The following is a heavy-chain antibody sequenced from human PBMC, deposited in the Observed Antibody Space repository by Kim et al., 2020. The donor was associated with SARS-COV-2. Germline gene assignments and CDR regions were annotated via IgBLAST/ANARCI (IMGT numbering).Heavy chain of an antibody. CDR1: GYTFTSYG. J-gene: IGHJ4*02. Sequence: ASVKVSCKASGYTFTSYGISWVRQAPGQGLEWMGWISAYNGNTNYAQKLQGRVTMTTDTSTSTAYMELRSLRSDDTAVYYCARDTVPGILWFGELYDYWGQGTLVTVSS. V-gene: IGHV1-18*01. D-gene: IGHD3-10*01. CDR3: ARDTVPGILWFGELYDY. CDR2: ISAYNGNT.